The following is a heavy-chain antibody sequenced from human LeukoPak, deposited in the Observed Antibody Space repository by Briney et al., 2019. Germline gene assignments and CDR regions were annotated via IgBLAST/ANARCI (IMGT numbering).Heavy chain of an antibody. CDR1: GFTVSSNY. CDR3: ARWEYSSSFFDY. D-gene: IGHD6-6*01. CDR2: IYSGGST. J-gene: IGHJ4*02. V-gene: IGHV3-66*01. Sequence: PGGSLGLSCAASGFTVSSNYMSWVRQAPGKGLEWVSVIYSGGSTYYADSVKGRFTISRDNSKNTLYLQMNSLRAEDTAVYYCARWEYSSSFFDYWGQGTLVTVSS.